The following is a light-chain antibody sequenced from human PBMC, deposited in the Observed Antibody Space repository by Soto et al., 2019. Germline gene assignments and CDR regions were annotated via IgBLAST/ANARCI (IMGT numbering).Light chain of an antibody. CDR3: QQYNYWPRT. Sequence: EILMTQSPATLSVSPGERATLSCWASQTVGSNLAWYQQKPGQSPRLLIYDASTRGTGVPGRFTGSGYGTEFTLTISRLQSEDFALYYCQQYNYWPRTFGPGTKLEI. V-gene: IGKV3D-15*01. CDR2: DAS. CDR1: QTVGSN. J-gene: IGKJ2*01.